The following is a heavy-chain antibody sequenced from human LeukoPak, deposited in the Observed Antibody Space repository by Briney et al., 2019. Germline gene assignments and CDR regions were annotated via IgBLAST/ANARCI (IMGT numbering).Heavy chain of an antibody. J-gene: IGHJ2*01. V-gene: IGHV4-59*08. D-gene: IGHD6-19*01. Sequence: SETLSLTCAVSGGSITSYHWSWIRQPPGKGLEWIGYVSHSGSTNYNPSLKSRVTISVDTSKNQFSLRLSSVTAADTAVYYCARLGEQWLRGYFDLWGRGTLVTVSS. CDR3: ARLGEQWLRGYFDL. CDR1: GGSITSYH. CDR2: VSHSGST.